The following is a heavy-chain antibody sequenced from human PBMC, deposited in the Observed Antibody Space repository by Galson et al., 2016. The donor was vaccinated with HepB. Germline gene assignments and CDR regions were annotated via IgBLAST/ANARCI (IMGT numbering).Heavy chain of an antibody. CDR3: AKTYFFDSSGPYPGYGAFDI. Sequence: SLRLSCAASGFTFRSYAMSWVRQAPGKGLEWVSSISGSGGSSCSPDSVKGRFTMSRDNSKNTLYLQMNSLRVEDTAVYYCAKTYFFDSSGPYPGYGAFDIWGQGTLVAVSS. V-gene: IGHV3-23*01. CDR2: ISGSGGSS. J-gene: IGHJ3*02. CDR1: GFTFRSYA. D-gene: IGHD3-22*01.